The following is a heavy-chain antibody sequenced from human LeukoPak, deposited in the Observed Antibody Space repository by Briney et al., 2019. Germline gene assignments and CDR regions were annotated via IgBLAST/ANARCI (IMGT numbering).Heavy chain of an antibody. CDR3: ARAIRDGYNYVFGY. CDR2: QSYDGSNK. V-gene: IGHV3-30*04. D-gene: IGHD5-24*01. Sequence: GRSLRLSFAASGFTFSSYAIHWVRQAPGKGLEWVAGQSYDGSNKYYEDCVKGRFTLSRENSQKTLYLQMNCLRAEDTAVYYCARAIRDGYNYVFGYWAQGTLVTVSS. J-gene: IGHJ4*02. CDR1: GFTFSSYA.